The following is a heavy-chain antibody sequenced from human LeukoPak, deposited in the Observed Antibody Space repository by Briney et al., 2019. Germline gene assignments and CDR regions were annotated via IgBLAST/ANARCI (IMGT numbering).Heavy chain of an antibody. D-gene: IGHD3-22*01. Sequence: SETLSLTCTVSGGPISSYYWSWIRQPAGKGLEWIGRIYTSGSTNYNPSLKSRVTMSVDTSKNQFSLKLSSVTAADTAVYYCARSPGYYYDSSAVDYWGQGTLVTVSS. CDR3: ARSPGYYYDSSAVDY. CDR1: GGPISSYY. J-gene: IGHJ4*02. CDR2: IYTSGST. V-gene: IGHV4-4*07.